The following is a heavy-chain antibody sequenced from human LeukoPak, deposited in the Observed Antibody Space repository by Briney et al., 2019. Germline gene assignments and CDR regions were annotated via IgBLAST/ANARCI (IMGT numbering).Heavy chain of an antibody. CDR2: INHSGST. Sequence: SSETLSLTCAVYGGSFSGYYWSWIRQPPGKGLEWIGEINHSGSTNYNPSLKSRVTISVDTSKNQFSLKLSSVTAADTAVYYCARAIYGSGSYYNPTYYYYYMDVWGKGTTVTISS. CDR3: ARAIYGSGSYYNPTYYYYYMDV. V-gene: IGHV4-34*01. CDR1: GGSFSGYY. D-gene: IGHD3-10*01. J-gene: IGHJ6*03.